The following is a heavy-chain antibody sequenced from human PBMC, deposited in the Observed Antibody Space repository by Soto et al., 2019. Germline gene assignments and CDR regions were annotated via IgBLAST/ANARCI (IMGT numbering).Heavy chain of an antibody. CDR3: ARDLLIVPAAFGAFDI. V-gene: IGHV1-69*13. D-gene: IGHD2-2*01. CDR1: GGTFSSYA. J-gene: IGHJ3*02. CDR2: IIPIFGTA. Sequence: GASVKVSCKASGGTFSSYAISWLRQAPGQGLEWMGGIIPIFGTANYAQKFQGRVTITADESTSTAYMELSSLRSEDTAVYYCARDLLIVPAAFGAFDIWGQGTMVTVSS.